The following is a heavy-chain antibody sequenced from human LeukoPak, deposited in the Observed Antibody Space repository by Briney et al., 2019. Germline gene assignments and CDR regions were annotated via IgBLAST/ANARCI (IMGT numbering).Heavy chain of an antibody. D-gene: IGHD5-18*01. Sequence: ASVKVSCKASGYTFTGYYMHWVRQAPGQGLEWMGIINPSGGSTSYAQKFQGRVTMTRDTSTSTVYMELSSLRSEDTAVYYCAAEGYSYGNAFDIWGQGTMVTVSS. CDR3: AAEGYSYGNAFDI. V-gene: IGHV1-46*01. J-gene: IGHJ3*02. CDR2: INPSGGST. CDR1: GYTFTGYY.